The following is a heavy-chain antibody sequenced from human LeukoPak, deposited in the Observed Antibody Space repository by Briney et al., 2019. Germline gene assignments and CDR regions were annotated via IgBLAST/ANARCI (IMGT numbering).Heavy chain of an antibody. D-gene: IGHD3-10*01. CDR3: ASGSGSYRTPYYYMDV. Sequence: GGSLRLSCAASGFTVSSDYMSWVRQAPGKGLEWVSVIYSGGSTYYADSVKGRFTISRDNSKNTLYLQMNSLRAEDTAVYYCASGSGSYRTPYYYMDVWGTGTTVTVSS. CDR1: GFTVSSDY. V-gene: IGHV3-53*01. J-gene: IGHJ6*03. CDR2: IYSGGST.